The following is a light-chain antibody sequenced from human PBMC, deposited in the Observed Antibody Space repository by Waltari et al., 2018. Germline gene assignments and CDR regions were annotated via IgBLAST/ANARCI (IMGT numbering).Light chain of an antibody. Sequence: SSELTQDPAVSVAMGQTVRITCQGDSIRSYYASWYQQRPGQAPRLVIYDKNNRPAGVPDLFSGSRSQNTASLTIAGAQAEDEASYYCHSRDASGVGGSFGGGTKLTVL. CDR3: HSRDASGVGGS. V-gene: IGLV3-19*01. J-gene: IGLJ2*01. CDR2: DKN. CDR1: SIRSYY.